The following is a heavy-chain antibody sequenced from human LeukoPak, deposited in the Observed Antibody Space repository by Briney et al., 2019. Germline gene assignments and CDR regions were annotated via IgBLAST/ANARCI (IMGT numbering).Heavy chain of an antibody. V-gene: IGHV4-4*07. Sequence: PSKTLSLTCTVSGGSISSYSWIWIRQPAGKALECIGHISPSGSTNYNPSLKSRVTMSVDTSKNQFSLKLSSVTAADTAVYYCARQELYYYYMDVWGKGTTVTVSS. CDR1: GGSISSYS. D-gene: IGHD1-7*01. J-gene: IGHJ6*03. CDR2: ISPSGST. CDR3: ARQELYYYYMDV.